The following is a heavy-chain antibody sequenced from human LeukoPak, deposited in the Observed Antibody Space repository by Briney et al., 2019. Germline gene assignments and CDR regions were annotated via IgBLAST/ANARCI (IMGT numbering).Heavy chain of an antibody. CDR2: ISSRGTTT. Sequence: GGSLRLSCAASGFTFSSYSMHWVRQAPGRGPEYVAAISSRGTTTHYGDSVQGRFIVSRDNSNYTLYLQMAGLRPRDSGMYFCARKGSGGWDDYWGRGTLVAVSS. V-gene: IGHV3-64*02. CDR3: ARKGSGGWDDY. CDR1: GFTFSSYS. J-gene: IGHJ4*02. D-gene: IGHD1-26*01.